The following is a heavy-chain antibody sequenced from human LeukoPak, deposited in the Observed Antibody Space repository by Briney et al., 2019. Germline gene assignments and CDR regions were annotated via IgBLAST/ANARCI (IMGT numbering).Heavy chain of an antibody. CDR2: IGSSGSTI. V-gene: IGHV3-11*01. CDR3: ARADYDFWSGYEL. CDR1: GFTFSDYY. Sequence: GGSLRLSCAASGFTFSDYYMSWIRQAPGKGLEWVSYIGSSGSTIYYADSVKGRFTISRDNAKNSLYLQMNSLRAEDTAVYYCARADYDFWSGYELWGQGTLVTVSS. J-gene: IGHJ4*02. D-gene: IGHD3-3*01.